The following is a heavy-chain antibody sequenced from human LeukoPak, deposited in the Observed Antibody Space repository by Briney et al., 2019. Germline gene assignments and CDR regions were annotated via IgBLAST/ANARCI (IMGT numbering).Heavy chain of an antibody. Sequence: SVKLSCKASGGTFSSYAISWVRQAPGQGLEWMGRIIPILGIANYAQKFQGRVTITADKSTTTAYMELSSLRSEDTAVYYCDGGYSHTFDYWGQGTLVTVSS. J-gene: IGHJ4*02. D-gene: IGHD5-12*01. V-gene: IGHV1-69*04. CDR1: GGTFSSYA. CDR3: DGGYSHTFDY. CDR2: IIPILGIA.